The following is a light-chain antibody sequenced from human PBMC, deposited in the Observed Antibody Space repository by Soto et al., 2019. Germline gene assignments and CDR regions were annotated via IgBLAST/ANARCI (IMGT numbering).Light chain of an antibody. CDR1: ESVRRW. CDR3: QQYNGNSGT. Sequence: DIQMTQSPSTVSAAVGDSVTITCRASESVRRWFAWFQQKPGKAPTLLIYEASKLDDGVPSRFRGRGYGQEFSLTITSLQPDDSATYYCQQYNGNSGTFGQGTKVEIK. V-gene: IGKV1-5*03. J-gene: IGKJ1*01. CDR2: EAS.